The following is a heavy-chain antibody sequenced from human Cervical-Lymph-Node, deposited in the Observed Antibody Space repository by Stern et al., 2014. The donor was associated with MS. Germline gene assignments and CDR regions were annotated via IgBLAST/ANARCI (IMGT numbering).Heavy chain of an antibody. CDR1: GFTFSSYS. J-gene: IGHJ3*02. V-gene: IGHV3-21*01. Sequence: EVQLEESGGGLVKPGGSLRLSCEASGFTFSSYSMNLVRQAPGKGLEWVSSISSSSSYIYYADSVKVRFTISRDNAKNSLYLQMNSLRAEDTAVYYCARERAYSGYGGAFDIWGQGTMVTVSS. CDR3: ARERAYSGYGGAFDI. D-gene: IGHD5-12*01. CDR2: ISSSSSYI.